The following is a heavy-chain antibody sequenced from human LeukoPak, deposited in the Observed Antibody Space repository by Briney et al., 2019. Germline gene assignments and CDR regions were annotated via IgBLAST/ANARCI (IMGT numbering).Heavy chain of an antibody. J-gene: IGHJ4*02. CDR3: AKGTNRGDSSGPYYFDY. Sequence: PGGSLRLSCAASGFTFSSYAMSWVRQAPGKGLEWVSAISGSGGSTYYADSVKGRFTISRDNSKHTLYLQMNSLRAEDTAVYYCAKGTNRGDSSGPYYFDYWGQGTLVTVSS. V-gene: IGHV3-23*01. CDR1: GFTFSSYA. CDR2: ISGSGGST. D-gene: IGHD3-22*01.